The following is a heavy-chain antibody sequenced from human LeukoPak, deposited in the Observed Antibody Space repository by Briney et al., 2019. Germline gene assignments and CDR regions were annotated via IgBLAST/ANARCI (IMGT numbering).Heavy chain of an antibody. V-gene: IGHV3-23*01. Sequence: GGSLRLSCAASGFTFSSYAMSWVRQAPGKGLEWVSASGSGGNTYYADSVKGRFTISRDNAKNSLYLQMNSLRAEDTAVYYCAKVRGDPRGYWGQGTLVTVSS. CDR2: SGSGGNT. D-gene: IGHD3-10*01. CDR3: AKVRGDPRGY. CDR1: GFTFSSYA. J-gene: IGHJ4*02.